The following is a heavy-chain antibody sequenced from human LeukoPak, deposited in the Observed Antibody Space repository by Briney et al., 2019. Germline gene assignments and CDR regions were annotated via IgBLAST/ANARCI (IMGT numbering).Heavy chain of an antibody. CDR1: GGSISSYY. Sequence: ETLSLTCTVSGGSISSYYWSWLRQPPGKGLEWIGYIYYSGSTNYNPPLKSRVTISVDTSKNQCSLKLSSVTAADTAVYYCARDRVGVSYDYWGQGTLVTVSS. J-gene: IGHJ4*02. D-gene: IGHD1-26*01. CDR3: ARDRVGVSYDY. V-gene: IGHV4-59*01. CDR2: IYYSGST.